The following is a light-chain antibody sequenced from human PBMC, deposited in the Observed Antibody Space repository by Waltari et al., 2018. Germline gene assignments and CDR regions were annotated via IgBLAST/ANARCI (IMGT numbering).Light chain of an antibody. CDR2: EVS. Sequence: QSALTQPASASGSPGQSITISCTGTSSDIGSYNFVSWYQYHPGKAPKLIIYEVSRRPLGVSSRFSGSKSGDTASLTVSGLQAEDEADYYCCSYTSSSTVIFGGGTKLTVL. V-gene: IGLV2-23*02. CDR1: SSDIGSYNF. CDR3: CSYTSSSTVI. J-gene: IGLJ2*01.